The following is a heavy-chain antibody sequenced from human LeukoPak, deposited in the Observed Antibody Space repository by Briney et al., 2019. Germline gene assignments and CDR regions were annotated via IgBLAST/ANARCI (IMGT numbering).Heavy chain of an antibody. Sequence: SETLSLTSAVSGGSISSGGYSWSWIRQPPGKGLEWIGYIYHSGSTYYNPSLKSRVTISVDRSKNQFSLKLSSVTAADTAVYYCAREGYSGYDYKGGYFDYWGQGTLVTVSS. CDR1: GGSISSGGYS. V-gene: IGHV4-30-2*01. D-gene: IGHD5-12*01. CDR3: AREGYSGYDYKGGYFDY. CDR2: IYHSGST. J-gene: IGHJ4*02.